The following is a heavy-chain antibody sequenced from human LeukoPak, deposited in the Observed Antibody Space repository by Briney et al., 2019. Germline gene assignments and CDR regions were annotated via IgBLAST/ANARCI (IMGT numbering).Heavy chain of an antibody. J-gene: IGHJ4*02. CDR3: ARERTSNGYSSSWLDGGFDY. Sequence: GRSLRLSCAASGFTFSSYAMHWVRQAPGKGLEWVAVISYDGSNRYYADSVKGRFTISRDNSKNTLYLQMNSLRAEDTAVYYCARERTSNGYSSSWLDGGFDYWGQGTLVTVSS. CDR1: GFTFSSYA. D-gene: IGHD6-13*01. CDR2: ISYDGSNR. V-gene: IGHV3-30-3*01.